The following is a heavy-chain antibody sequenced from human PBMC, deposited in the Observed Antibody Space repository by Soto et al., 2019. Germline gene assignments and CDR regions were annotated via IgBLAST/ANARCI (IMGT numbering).Heavy chain of an antibody. CDR1: GYTFTGQY. J-gene: IGHJ6*02. V-gene: IGHV1-2*02. CDR2: INPNSGDT. CDR3: ARESSGITLYGMDV. Sequence: SVKVSCKASGYTFTGQYMHWVRQAPGQGLEWMGWINPNSGDTNYAQKFQGRVTMTRDTSIGTAYMELSSLRSNDTAIYYCARESSGITLYGMDVWGQGTTVTVSS. D-gene: IGHD1-7*01.